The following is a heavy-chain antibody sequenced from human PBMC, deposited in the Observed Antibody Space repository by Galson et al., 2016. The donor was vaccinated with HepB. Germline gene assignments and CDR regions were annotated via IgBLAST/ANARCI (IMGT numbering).Heavy chain of an antibody. V-gene: IGHV2-70*11. D-gene: IGHD2-21*01. CDR3: APMRGIKIGQYCYYSMDV. J-gene: IGHJ6*02. Sequence: PALVKPTQALTLTCSFSGFSLTTKGMCVSWIRQSPGKALQWLARVDWDDDEYLTTSLKTRLSISKDTARNQVVLRMTDVDPLDTGTSYCAPMRGIKIGQYCYYSMDVWGQGTAVTV. CDR2: VDWDDDE. CDR1: GFSLTTKGMC.